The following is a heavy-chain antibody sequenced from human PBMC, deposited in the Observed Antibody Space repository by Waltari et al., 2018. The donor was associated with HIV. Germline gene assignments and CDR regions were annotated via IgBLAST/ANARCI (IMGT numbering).Heavy chain of an antibody. Sequence: EVQLVQSGAEVKKPGESLKISCKGSGYSFPNYWNGWVRQMPGKGLEGMVIIYPGDSDTRYSPSFQGQVTISADKSISTAYLQWSSLKASDTAMYYCARRAGGGAAAASLGYWGQGTLVTVSS. J-gene: IGHJ4*02. V-gene: IGHV5-51*03. CDR3: ARRAGGGAAAASLGY. D-gene: IGHD6-13*01. CDR1: GYSFPNYW. CDR2: IYPGDSDT.